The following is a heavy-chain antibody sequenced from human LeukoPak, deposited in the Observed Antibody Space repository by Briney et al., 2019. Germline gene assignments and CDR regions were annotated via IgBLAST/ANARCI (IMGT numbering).Heavy chain of an antibody. D-gene: IGHD5-18*01. CDR3: ASTRYKWRQLWSLGYYGMDV. V-gene: IGHV3-66*01. J-gene: IGHJ6*02. CDR1: AFTVSSNY. Sequence: GGSLRLSRAASAFTVSSNYMSWVRQAPGKGLEGCSVIYSGGSTYYADSVKGRFTISRDNSKNTLYLQMNSLKAEDTRVYYCASTRYKWRQLWSLGYYGMDVWGQGTTVTVSS. CDR2: IYSGGST.